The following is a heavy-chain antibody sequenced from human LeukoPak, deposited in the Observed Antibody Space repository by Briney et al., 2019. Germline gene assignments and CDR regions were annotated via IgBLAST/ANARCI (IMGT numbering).Heavy chain of an antibody. CDR1: GFTFSSYG. J-gene: IGHJ6*03. CDR3: AKDSYGGWYMDV. CDR2: IWYDGSNK. V-gene: IGHV3-33*06. D-gene: IGHD3-16*01. Sequence: PGRSLRLSCAASGFTFSSYGMHWVRQAPGKGLEWVAVIWYDGSNKYYADSVKGRFTISRDNSKNTLYLQMNSLRAEDTAVYYCAKDSYGGWYMDVWGKGTTVTVSS.